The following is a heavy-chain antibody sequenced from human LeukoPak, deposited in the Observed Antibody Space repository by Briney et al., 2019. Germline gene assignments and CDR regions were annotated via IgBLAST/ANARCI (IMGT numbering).Heavy chain of an antibody. D-gene: IGHD6-6*01. J-gene: IGHJ4*02. CDR2: IYWNDDK. CDR3: AHRSYSSSSWDYLDY. Sequence: GPTLLNPTPTLTLSFTFSGFSLSTRRVGGGWIRQPPGKALEWLALIYWNDDKRYSPSLKSRLTNPKDTAKNQVVLTMTNMDPVDTATYYCAHRSYSSSSWDYLDYWGQGTLVTVSS. CDR1: GFSLSTRRVG. V-gene: IGHV2-5*01.